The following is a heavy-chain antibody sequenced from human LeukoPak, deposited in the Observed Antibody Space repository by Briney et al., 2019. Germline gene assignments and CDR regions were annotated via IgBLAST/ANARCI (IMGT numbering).Heavy chain of an antibody. CDR3: ARGGAVAGLY. V-gene: IGHV3-48*03. CDR1: GFTFCSYE. CDR2: ISSSGDTV. D-gene: IGHD6-19*01. Sequence: PGGSLRLSCAVSGFTFCSYEMNWVRQAPGKGLEGVSYISSSGDTVYYPDSVKGRFTISRDNAKNSLYLQMNSLRGEDTAVYYCARGGAVAGLYWGQGILVTVSS. J-gene: IGHJ4*02.